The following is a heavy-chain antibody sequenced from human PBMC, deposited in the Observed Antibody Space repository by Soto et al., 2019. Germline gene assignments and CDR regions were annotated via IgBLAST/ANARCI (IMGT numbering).Heavy chain of an antibody. Sequence: SETLSLTCTVSGAPITSGAYSWSWIRQPPGKGLEWIGFIYQSGSTHYNTSLKSRVTISVDRSKNHFSLQLTSLTAADTAVYYCARDMSGCSSSDCYLSGWFDPWGPGTLVTVSS. V-gene: IGHV4-30-2*01. CDR2: IYQSGST. CDR3: ARDMSGCSSSDCYLSGWFDP. D-gene: IGHD2-21*02. CDR1: GAPITSGAYS. J-gene: IGHJ5*02.